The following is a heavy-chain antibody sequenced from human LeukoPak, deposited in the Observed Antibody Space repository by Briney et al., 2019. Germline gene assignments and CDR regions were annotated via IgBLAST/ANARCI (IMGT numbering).Heavy chain of an antibody. Sequence: PGGSLRLSCAASGFTFSDYYMSWIRQAPGKGLEWVSYISSSSSYTNYADSVKGRFTISRDNAKNSLYLQMNSLRAEDTAVYYCARESRKAYYDILTGYFDYWGQGTLDTVSS. CDR2: ISSSSSYT. V-gene: IGHV3-11*05. CDR3: ARESRKAYYDILTGYFDY. D-gene: IGHD3-9*01. CDR1: GFTFSDYY. J-gene: IGHJ4*02.